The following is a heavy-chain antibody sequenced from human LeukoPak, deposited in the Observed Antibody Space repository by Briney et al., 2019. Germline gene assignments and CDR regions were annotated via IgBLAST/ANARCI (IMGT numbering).Heavy chain of an antibody. CDR3: ARGKVVTAPGWYFDL. V-gene: IGHV1-69*05. Sequence: GASVKVSCKASGYTFTSYGISWVRQAPGQGLEWMGGIIPIFGTPNYAQKFQGRVTITTDESTSTAYMELRSLRSGDTAVYHCARGKVVTAPGWYFDLWGRGTLVTVSS. CDR1: GYTFTSYG. CDR2: IIPIFGTP. J-gene: IGHJ2*01. D-gene: IGHD2-21*02.